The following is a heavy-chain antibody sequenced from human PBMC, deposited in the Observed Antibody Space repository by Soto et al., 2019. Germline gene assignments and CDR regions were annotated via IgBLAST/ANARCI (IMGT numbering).Heavy chain of an antibody. CDR2: ISYDGSNK. V-gene: IGHV3-30*18. J-gene: IGHJ6*02. D-gene: IGHD3-9*01. CDR1: GITFSSDG. Sequence: QVQLVESGGGVVQPGRSLRLSCAASGITFSSDGMHWVRQAPGKGLEWVAVISYDGSNKYYADSVKGRFTISRDNSKNTLYLQMNSLRAEDTAVYYCAKDILTYYGMDVWGQGTTVTVSS. CDR3: AKDILTYYGMDV.